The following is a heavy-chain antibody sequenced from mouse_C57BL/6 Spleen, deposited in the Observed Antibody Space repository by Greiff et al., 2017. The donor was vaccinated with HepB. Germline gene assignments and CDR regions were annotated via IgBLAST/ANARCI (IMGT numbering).Heavy chain of an antibody. CDR3: AIFITTVVASDY. CDR1: GYTFNSYW. V-gene: IGHV1-74*01. CDR2: LHPSDSDT. Sequence: QVQLQQPGAELVKPGASVKVSCKASGYTFNSYWINWVKQRPGQGLEWIGRLHPSDSDTNYNQKFKGKATLTVDKSSSTAYMQLSSLTSEDSAVYYCAIFITTVVASDYWGQGTTLTVSS. D-gene: IGHD1-1*01. J-gene: IGHJ2*01.